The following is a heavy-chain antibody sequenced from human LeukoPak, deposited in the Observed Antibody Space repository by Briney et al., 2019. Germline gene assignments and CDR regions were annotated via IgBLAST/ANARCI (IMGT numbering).Heavy chain of an antibody. CDR1: GFTFRDYY. J-gene: IGHJ4*02. D-gene: IGHD1-26*01. CDR3: ARGGGGSRLGNYFDY. Sequence: GGSLRLSCAASGFTFRDYYMSWIRQAPGKGLEWVSYISSSGSTIKYTDSVKDRFTISRVNTKNCMYLQMNSLRAEDTAVYYCARGGGGSRLGNYFDYWGQGTLVTVSS. CDR2: ISSSGSTI. V-gene: IGHV3-11*01.